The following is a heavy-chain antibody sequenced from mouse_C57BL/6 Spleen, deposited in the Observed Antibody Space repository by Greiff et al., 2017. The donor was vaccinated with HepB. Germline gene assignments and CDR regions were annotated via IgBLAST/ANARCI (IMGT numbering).Heavy chain of an antibody. CDR2: ISDGGSYT. CDR1: GFTFSSYA. V-gene: IGHV5-4*01. CDR3: AREGGSSIYYAMDY. Sequence: DVQLQESGGGLVKPGGSLKLSCAASGFTFSSYAMSWVRQTPEKRLEWVATISDGGSYTYYPDNVKGRFTISRDNAKNNLYLQMSHLKSEDTAMYYCAREGGSSIYYAMDYWGQGTSVTVSS. J-gene: IGHJ4*01. D-gene: IGHD1-1*01.